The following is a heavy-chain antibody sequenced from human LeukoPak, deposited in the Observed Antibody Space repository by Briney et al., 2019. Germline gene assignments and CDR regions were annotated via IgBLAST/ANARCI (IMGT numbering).Heavy chain of an antibody. CDR3: ARESITGDAGHDY. V-gene: IGHV1-46*01. CDR2: INPSGGST. CDR1: GYTVTSYY. Sequence: ASVKVSCKASGYTVTSYYMHWVRQAPGQGLERMGIINPSGGSTSYAQKFQGRVTMTRDTSTSTVYMELSSLRSEDTAVYYCARESITGDAGHDYWGQGTLVTVSS. J-gene: IGHJ4*02. D-gene: IGHD1-20*01.